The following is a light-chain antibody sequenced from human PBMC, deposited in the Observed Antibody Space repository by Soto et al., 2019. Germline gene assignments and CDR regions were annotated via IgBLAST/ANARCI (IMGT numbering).Light chain of an antibody. CDR2: AAS. J-gene: IGKJ1*01. CDR1: QSISSY. CDR3: QQSYSTPVT. V-gene: IGKV1-39*01. Sequence: DIQMTQSPSSLSASVGDRVTITCRASQSISSYLNWYQQKPGKAPKLLIYAASSLQSGVPSRFRGSGSGTDFTLTISSLQPEYFATYYCQQSYSTPVTFGQGTKVEIK.